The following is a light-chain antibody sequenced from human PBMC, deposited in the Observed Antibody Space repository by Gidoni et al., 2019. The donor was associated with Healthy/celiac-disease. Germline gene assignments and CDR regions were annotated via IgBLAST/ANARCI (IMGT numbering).Light chain of an antibody. V-gene: IGLV1-44*01. J-gene: IGLJ1*01. CDR1: SSNIGSNT. Sequence: QSVLTQPPSASGTPGQRVTISCSGRSSNIGSNTVNWYQQLPGTAPKLLIYSNNQRPSGVPDRFSTTTSGTSASLAISGLQSEDEADYYCAAWDDSLNCYVFGTGTKVTVL. CDR2: SNN. CDR3: AAWDDSLNCYV.